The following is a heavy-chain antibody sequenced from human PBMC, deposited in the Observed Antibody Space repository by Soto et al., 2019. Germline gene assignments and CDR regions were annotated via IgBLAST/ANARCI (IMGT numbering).Heavy chain of an antibody. Sequence: PGWSLRLSCAASGFTFNSYAMTWVRQAPGRGLEWVSAISGSGSPTYYADSVKGRFTISRDNSKNTLYLQMNSLRADDTAVYYCARDMSGGTYNYYYGMDVWGQGTTVTVSS. CDR1: GFTFNSYA. J-gene: IGHJ6*02. V-gene: IGHV3-23*01. CDR3: ARDMSGGTYNYYYGMDV. CDR2: ISGSGSPT. D-gene: IGHD1-26*01.